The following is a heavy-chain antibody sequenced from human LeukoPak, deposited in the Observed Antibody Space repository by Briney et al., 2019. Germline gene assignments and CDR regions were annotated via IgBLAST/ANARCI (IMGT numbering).Heavy chain of an antibody. Sequence: PSQTLSLTCTVSGGSISSGGYCWSWIRQHPGKGLEWIGYIYYSGSTYYNPSLKSRVTISVDTSKNQFSLKLSSVTAADTAVYYCARGAVVGANDPWGQGTLVTVSS. V-gene: IGHV4-31*03. CDR2: IYYSGST. CDR3: ARGAVVGANDP. D-gene: IGHD1-26*01. CDR1: GGSISSGGYC. J-gene: IGHJ5*02.